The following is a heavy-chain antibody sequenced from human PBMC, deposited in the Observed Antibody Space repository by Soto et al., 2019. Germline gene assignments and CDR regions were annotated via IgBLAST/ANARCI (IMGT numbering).Heavy chain of an antibody. CDR3: AKFPIVVVTAPYYFDY. J-gene: IGHJ4*02. Sequence: EVQLLESGGGLVQPGGSLRLSCAASGFTFSSYAMSWVRQAPGKGLEWVSAISGSGGSTYYADSVKGRFTISRDNSKKTLYLQMNSLRAEDTAVYYCAKFPIVVVTAPYYFDYWGQGPLVTVSS. CDR2: ISGSGGST. V-gene: IGHV3-23*01. D-gene: IGHD2-21*02. CDR1: GFTFSSYA.